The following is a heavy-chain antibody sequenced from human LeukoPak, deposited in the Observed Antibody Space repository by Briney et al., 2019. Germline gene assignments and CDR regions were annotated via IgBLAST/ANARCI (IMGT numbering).Heavy chain of an antibody. D-gene: IGHD5-18*01. CDR2: ISGSGGST. V-gene: IGHV3-23*01. CDR1: GFTFSSYA. Sequence: PGGSLRLSCAASGFTFSSYAVSWVRQAPGKGLEWVSAISGSGGSTYYADSVKGRFTISRDNSKNTLYLQMNSLRAEDTAVYYCAKAIGYSYGWSYYFDYWGQGTLVTVSS. J-gene: IGHJ4*02. CDR3: AKAIGYSYGWSYYFDY.